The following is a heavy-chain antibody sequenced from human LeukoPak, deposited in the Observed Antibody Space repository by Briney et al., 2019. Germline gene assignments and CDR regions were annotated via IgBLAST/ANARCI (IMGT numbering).Heavy chain of an antibody. Sequence: GGSLRLSCTTSGFIFSNHGMHWVRQAPGKGLEWVALIYYDGTNKYYADSVKGRFTISRDNSKNTLFLEMNSLRVEDTAVYYCARQTTLATDFCGQGTLVTVSS. J-gene: IGHJ4*02. V-gene: IGHV3-30*12. CDR3: ARQTTLATDF. CDR2: IYYDGTNK. D-gene: IGHD1-7*01. CDR1: GFIFSNHG.